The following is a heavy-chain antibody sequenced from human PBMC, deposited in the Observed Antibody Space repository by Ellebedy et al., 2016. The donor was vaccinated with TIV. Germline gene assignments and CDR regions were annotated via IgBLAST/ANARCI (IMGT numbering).Heavy chain of an antibody. J-gene: IGHJ4*02. CDR1: GGTFSSYA. CDR3: ATFTGRDSSSWSLDY. Sequence: AASVKVSCKASGGTFSSYAISWVRQAPGQGLEWMGWISTYIGNTNYAQNLQGRVTLTTDTSTSTAYMELRSLRSDDTAVYYCATFTGRDSSSWSLDYWGQGTLVTVPS. CDR2: ISTYIGNT. V-gene: IGHV1-18*01. D-gene: IGHD6-13*01.